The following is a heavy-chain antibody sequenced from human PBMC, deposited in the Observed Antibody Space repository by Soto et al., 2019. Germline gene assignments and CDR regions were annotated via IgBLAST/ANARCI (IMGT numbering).Heavy chain of an antibody. CDR3: ARGEDLGNWFVR. CDR2: IYYSGTT. J-gene: IGHJ5*02. V-gene: IGHV4-61*01. Sequence: SETLSLTCTVSAGSVSSCNYYWSWIRQPPGKGLEWIGYIYYSGTTNYNPSLKSRVTISVDTSKNQFSLKLSSVTAADTAVYYCARGEDLGNWFVRWGQGALVTVSS. CDR1: AGSVSSCNYY.